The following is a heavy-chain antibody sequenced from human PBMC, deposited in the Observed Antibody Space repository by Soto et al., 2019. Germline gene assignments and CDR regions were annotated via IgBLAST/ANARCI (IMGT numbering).Heavy chain of an antibody. V-gene: IGHV1-8*01. D-gene: IGHD3-16*01. J-gene: IGHJ6*02. CDR3: ARLMYDYVWGSSYGVDV. CDR1: GYTFTSYD. CDR2: MNPNSGNT. Sequence: QVQLVQSGAEVKKPGASVKVSCKASGYTFTSYDINWVRQATGQGLEWMVWMNPNSGNTGYAQKFQCRVNMTSNTPISTAYMELRSLRSEDTAVYYCARLMYDYVWGSSYGVDVWGQGTTVTVSS.